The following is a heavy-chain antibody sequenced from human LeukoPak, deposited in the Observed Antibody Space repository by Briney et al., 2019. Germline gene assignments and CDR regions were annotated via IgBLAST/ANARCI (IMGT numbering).Heavy chain of an antibody. Sequence: GGSLRLSCAASGFTFSSYGMHWVRQAPGKGLEWVAFIRYDGSNKYYADSVKGRFTIARANSKNTLYLQMNSLRAEDTAVYYCANTAAGRRYFDYWGQGTLVTVSS. CDR3: ANTAAGRRYFDY. V-gene: IGHV3-30*02. D-gene: IGHD6-13*01. CDR1: GFTFSSYG. CDR2: IRYDGSNK. J-gene: IGHJ4*02.